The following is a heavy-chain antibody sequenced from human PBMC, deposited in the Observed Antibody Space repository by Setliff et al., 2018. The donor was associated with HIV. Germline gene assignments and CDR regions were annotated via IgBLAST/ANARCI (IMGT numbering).Heavy chain of an antibody. CDR2: ISYSGRP. Sequence: SETLSLTCTVSGGSVNTSSYYWGWIRQPPGRGLEWIGSISYSGRPYYNPSLKSRVAIYLGPSKNQFSLNLISVTAADTAVYYCARPGYYDFWSKMDVWGKGSTVTVSS. J-gene: IGHJ6*04. D-gene: IGHD3-3*01. V-gene: IGHV4-39*01. CDR1: GGSVNTSSYY. CDR3: ARPGYYDFWSKMDV.